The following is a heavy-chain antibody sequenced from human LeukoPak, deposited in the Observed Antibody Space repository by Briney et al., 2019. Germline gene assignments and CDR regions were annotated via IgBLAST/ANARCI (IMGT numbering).Heavy chain of an antibody. CDR3: VREDSPSAAAGTRNFQH. CDR2: ISGSGGST. Sequence: GGSLRLSCAASGFTFSSYAMSWVRQAPGKGLEWASAISGSGGSTYYADSVKGRFTISRDNSKNTLYLQVNSLRAEDTAVYYCVREDSPSAAAGTRNFQHWGQGTLVTVSS. D-gene: IGHD6-13*01. CDR1: GFTFSSYA. V-gene: IGHV3-23*01. J-gene: IGHJ1*01.